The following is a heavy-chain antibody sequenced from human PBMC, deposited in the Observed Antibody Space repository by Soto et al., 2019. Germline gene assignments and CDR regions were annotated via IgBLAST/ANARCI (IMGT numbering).Heavy chain of an antibody. CDR3: VRHGTKTLRNWFDP. CDR1: GASISGFY. D-gene: IGHD1-1*01. CDR2: IYATGTT. J-gene: IGHJ5*02. V-gene: IGHV4-4*07. Sequence: SETLSLTCTVSGASISGFYWSWIRKSAGKGLEWIGRIYATGTTDYNPSLKSRVMMSVDTSKKQFSLKLRSVTAADTAVYYCVRHGTKTLRNWFDPWGQGISLTVSS.